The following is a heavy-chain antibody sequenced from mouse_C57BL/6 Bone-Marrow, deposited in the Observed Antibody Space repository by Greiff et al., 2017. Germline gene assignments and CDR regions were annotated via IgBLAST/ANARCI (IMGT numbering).Heavy chain of an antibody. CDR2: IWRGGST. V-gene: IGHV2-5*01. CDR3: SKNIYYCGSFDY. D-gene: IGHD1-1*01. J-gene: IGHJ2*01. Sequence: VQLQQSGPGLVQPSQSLSITCTVSGFSLTSYGVHWVRQSPGKGLEWLGVIWRGGSTDYNAAFMSRLSITEDNSKSQFFFKMNSLQADDAAIYYCSKNIYYCGSFDYWGQGTTLTVSS. CDR1: GFSLTSYG.